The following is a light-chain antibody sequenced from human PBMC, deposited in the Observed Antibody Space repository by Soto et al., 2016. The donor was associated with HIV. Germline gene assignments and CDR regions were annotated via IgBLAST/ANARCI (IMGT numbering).Light chain of an antibody. CDR3: QVWAGSSDVV. V-gene: IGLV3-21*03. CDR2: DDK. CDR1: NIGSKS. Sequence: SYELTQPPSVSEAPGKTARITCEGNNIGSKSVHWYQQKPGQAPVLVVYDDKDRPSGIPERFSGSNAGNTATLSISGVEDGDEADYFCQVWAGSSDVVFGGGTKLTV. J-gene: IGLJ2*01.